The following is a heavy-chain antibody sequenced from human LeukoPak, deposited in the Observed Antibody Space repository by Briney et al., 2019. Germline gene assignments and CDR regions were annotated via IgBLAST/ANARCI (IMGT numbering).Heavy chain of an antibody. V-gene: IGHV3-73*01. J-gene: IGHJ1*01. CDR3: TSPQADSGATYFRH. Sequence: GGSLKLSCAASGFTYSGSTIHWVRQASGKGLEWIGRIRSKANSYATAYAASVKGRFTISRDDAKNTAYLQMDSLKTEDTAVYYCTSPQADSGATYFRHWGQGTLVTVSS. CDR2: IRSKANSYAT. CDR1: GFTYSGST. D-gene: IGHD6-19*01.